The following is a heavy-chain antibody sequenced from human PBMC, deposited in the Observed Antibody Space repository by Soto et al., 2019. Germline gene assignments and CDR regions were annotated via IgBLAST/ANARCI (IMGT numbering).Heavy chain of an antibody. CDR2: IYHAGSP. V-gene: IGHV4-4*02. CDR3: ARASSFRGDFDI. J-gene: IGHJ3*02. Sequence: QVQLQESGPGLVKPSGTLSLTCVVSGGSIRSSSWWTWPRQSPGKGLEWIGEIYHAGSPNYNPSFQSRVTISADNSKNFFSLRLTSVTAADTATYYCARASSFRGDFDIWGQGTAVTVSS. D-gene: IGHD2-21*01. CDR1: GGSIRSSSW.